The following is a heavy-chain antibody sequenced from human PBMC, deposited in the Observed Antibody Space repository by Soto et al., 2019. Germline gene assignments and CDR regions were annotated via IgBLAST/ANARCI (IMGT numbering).Heavy chain of an antibody. D-gene: IGHD3-10*01. CDR1: GDSVSSNSAA. V-gene: IGHV6-1*01. CDR3: ARGYYYGAGCDYLPYYYGMDV. Sequence: PSQTLSLTCAISGDSVSSNSAAWNWIRQSPSRGLEWLGRTYYRSKWYNEYAVSVKSRITINPDTSKNQFSLQLNSVTPEDTAVYYCARGYYYGAGCDYLPYYYGMDVWGQGTTVPVSS. J-gene: IGHJ6*02. CDR2: TYYRSKWYN.